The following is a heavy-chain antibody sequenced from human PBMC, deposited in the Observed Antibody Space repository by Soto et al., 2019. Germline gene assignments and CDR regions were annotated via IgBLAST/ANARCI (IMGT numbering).Heavy chain of an antibody. CDR2: NYYSGTT. Sequence: QVQLQESRPGLVKPSQTLSLTCTVSGGSISSGGYYWSSIRQHPGKGLEWIGYNYYSGTTYYNPSLKRRVSRSVETAKYHVSLKLSSVSAADTAVYYCEKVAPIMIVYYWGQGTLVTVSA. J-gene: IGHJ4*02. D-gene: IGHD3-22*01. V-gene: IGHV4-31*03. CDR3: EKVAPIMIVYY. CDR1: GGSISSGGYY.